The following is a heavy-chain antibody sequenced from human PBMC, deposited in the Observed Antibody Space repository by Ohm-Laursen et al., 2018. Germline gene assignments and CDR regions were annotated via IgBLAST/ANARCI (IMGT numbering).Heavy chain of an antibody. CDR1: GGSISSYY. CDR2: IYYSGST. J-gene: IGHJ5*02. V-gene: IGHV4-59*01. D-gene: IGHD6-13*01. Sequence: SETLSLTCTVSGGSISSYYWSWIRQPPGKGLEWIGYIYYSGSTNYNPSLKSRVTISVDTSKNQFSLKLSSVTAADTAVYYCARDRSIAAAYENWFDPWGQGTLVTVSS. CDR3: ARDRSIAAAYENWFDP.